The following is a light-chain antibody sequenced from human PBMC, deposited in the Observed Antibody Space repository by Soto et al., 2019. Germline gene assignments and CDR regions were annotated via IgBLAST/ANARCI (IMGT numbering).Light chain of an antibody. V-gene: IGKV1-5*03. CDR2: KMS. Sequence: DIPMTQSPSFLSASAGDRVTIFCRASQSISNFLHWYQQKPGKAPKLLIYKMSASERGVPSRSSGSGSGTEFTLTISSLQPEDFATYYCQQYNSSPWTFGQGTKVDI. CDR3: QQYNSSPWT. CDR1: QSISNF. J-gene: IGKJ1*01.